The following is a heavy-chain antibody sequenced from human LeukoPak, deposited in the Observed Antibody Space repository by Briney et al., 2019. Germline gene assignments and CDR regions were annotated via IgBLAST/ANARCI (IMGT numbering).Heavy chain of an antibody. Sequence: VASVMVSCKASGYTFTSYDINWVRQATGHGLEWLGWMNPNSGNTGYAQKFQGRVTMTRNTSISTAYMELSSLRSEDTAIYYCARADWGSGDYWGQGTLVTVSS. CDR1: GYTFTSYD. V-gene: IGHV1-8*01. D-gene: IGHD7-27*01. J-gene: IGHJ4*02. CDR3: ARADWGSGDY. CDR2: MNPNSGNT.